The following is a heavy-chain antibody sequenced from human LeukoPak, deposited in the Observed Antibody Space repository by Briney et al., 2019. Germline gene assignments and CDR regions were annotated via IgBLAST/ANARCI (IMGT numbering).Heavy chain of an antibody. CDR2: ISSGSSYI. J-gene: IGHJ4*02. CDR1: GFTFSSSS. CDR3: TKMTEYEILTGYPYFDY. V-gene: IGHV3-21*01. Sequence: PGGSLRLSCAASGFTFSSSSMNWVRQAPGKGLEWVSSISSGSSYIYYADSVKGRFTISRDNAKNSLYLQMNSLRAEETAVFFCTKMTEYEILTGYPYFDYWGQGTLVTVSS. D-gene: IGHD3-9*01.